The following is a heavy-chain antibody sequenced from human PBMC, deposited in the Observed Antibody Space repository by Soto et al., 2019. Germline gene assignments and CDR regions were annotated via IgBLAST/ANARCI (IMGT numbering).Heavy chain of an antibody. D-gene: IGHD4-4*01. J-gene: IGHJ4*02. V-gene: IGHV3-23*01. CDR3: AKDEGTSSTVFDY. CDR1: GFTFKAYA. Sequence: LRLSCVASGFTFKAYAMGWVRQAPGKGLEWVSSITATNGNTYYADSVRGRFTISRDNSRNSLFLQMNGLRPEDSALYYCAKDEGTSSTVFDYWGQGTLVTVSS. CDR2: ITATNGNT.